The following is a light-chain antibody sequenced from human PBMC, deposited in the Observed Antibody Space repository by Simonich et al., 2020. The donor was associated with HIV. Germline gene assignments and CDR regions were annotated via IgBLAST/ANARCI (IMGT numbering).Light chain of an antibody. CDR3: QQYNNRPLT. CDR2: SAS. V-gene: IGKV3-15*01. J-gene: IGKJ4*01. CDR1: QSVSSN. Sequence: EIVMTQYPATLSVSPGKRAPLSFRACQSVSSNLAWYQQKPGQAHSLLIYSASTRATGIPAKLHGSWSGTEFTLTISSMQSEDIAVYYCQQYNNRPLTFGGGTKVEIK.